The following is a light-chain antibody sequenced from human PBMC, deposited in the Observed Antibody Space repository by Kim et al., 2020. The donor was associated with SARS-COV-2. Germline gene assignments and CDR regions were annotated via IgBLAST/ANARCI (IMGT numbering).Light chain of an antibody. CDR2: GHN. V-gene: IGLV3-19*01. J-gene: IGLJ3*02. CDR3: ISRDANVNRWV. CDR1: SLRTYY. Sequence: SSELTQDPAVSVALGQTVRITCQGDSLRTYYAGWYQQKPGQAPLLVVFGHNSRPSGIPDRFSGSTSGNTPSLPLPGAQPEDEAAYSFISRDANVNRWVF.